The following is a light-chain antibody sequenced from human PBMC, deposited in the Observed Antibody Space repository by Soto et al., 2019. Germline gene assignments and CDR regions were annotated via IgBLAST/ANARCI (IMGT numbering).Light chain of an antibody. V-gene: IGLV2-14*01. CDR3: SSYTISSTPVV. Sequence: QSALTQPASVSGSLGQSITISCTGTRSDVGGYNYVSWYQQYPGKAPKLMIYDVSNRPSGVSNRFSGSKSGNTASLTISGLQAEYEDDYYCSSYTISSTPVVFVEGTKLTAL. J-gene: IGLJ2*01. CDR2: DVS. CDR1: RSDVGGYNY.